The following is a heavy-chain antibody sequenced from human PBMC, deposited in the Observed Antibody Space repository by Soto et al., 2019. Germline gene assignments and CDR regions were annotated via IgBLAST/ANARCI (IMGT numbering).Heavy chain of an antibody. V-gene: IGHV4-31*03. D-gene: IGHD2-2*01. J-gene: IGHJ5*02. CDR3: ARVRGNPLLGWFDP. Sequence: QVQLQESGPGLGKPSQTLSLTCTVSGGSISGGGYYWSWIGQHPGKGLGGIGYIYHRGTTYYNPSLKSRVTISVDTSKNQFSLKLTSVTAADTAVYYCARVRGNPLLGWFDPWGQGTLVTVSS. CDR1: GGSISGGGYY. CDR2: IYHRGTT.